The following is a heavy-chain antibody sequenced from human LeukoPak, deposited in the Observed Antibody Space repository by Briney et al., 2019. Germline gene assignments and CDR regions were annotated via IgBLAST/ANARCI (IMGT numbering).Heavy chain of an antibody. D-gene: IGHD3-16*01. CDR3: VRISLTFGGAYYMDV. J-gene: IGHJ6*03. CDR2: INHSGST. Sequence: PSETLSLTCAVYGASFSSYYWSRIRQPPGKGLEWIGEINHSGSTNYNPSLKSRVTISVDTSKNQFSLKLSSATAADTAVYFCVRISLTFGGAYYMDVWGKGTTVTMSS. CDR1: GASFSSYY. V-gene: IGHV4-34*01.